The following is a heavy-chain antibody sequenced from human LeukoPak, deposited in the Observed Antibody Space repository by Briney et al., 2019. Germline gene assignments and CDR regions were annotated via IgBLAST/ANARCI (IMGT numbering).Heavy chain of an antibody. CDR1: GGTFSSYA. V-gene: IGHV1-69*10. CDR2: IIPILGIA. CDR3: ARDEYSSSWWGGYFDY. J-gene: IGHJ4*02. Sequence: SVKVSCKASGGTFSSYAISWVRQALGQGLGWIGGIIPILGIANYAQKFQGRVTITADKSTSTAYMELSSLRSEDTAVYYCARDEYSSSWWGGYFDYWGQGTLVTVSS. D-gene: IGHD6-13*01.